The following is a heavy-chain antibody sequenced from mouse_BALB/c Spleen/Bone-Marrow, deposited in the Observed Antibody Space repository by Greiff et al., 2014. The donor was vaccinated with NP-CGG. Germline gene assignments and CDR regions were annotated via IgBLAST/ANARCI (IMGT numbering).Heavy chain of an antibody. CDR2: ISSGGSYT. V-gene: IGHV5-9-4*01. CDR3: AREEGNFLAY. J-gene: IGHJ3*01. D-gene: IGHD2-1*01. Sequence: VQLKESGGGLVKPGGSLKLSCAASGFIFSSYAMSWVRQSPEKRLEWVAEISSGGSYTYYPDTVTGRFTISRDNAKNTLYLEMSSLRSEDTAMYYCAREEGNFLAYWGQGTLVTVSA. CDR1: GFIFSSYA.